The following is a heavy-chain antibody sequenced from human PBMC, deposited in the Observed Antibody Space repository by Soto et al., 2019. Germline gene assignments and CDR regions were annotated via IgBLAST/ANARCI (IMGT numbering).Heavy chain of an antibody. CDR1: GGTFISYA. J-gene: IGHJ1*01. CDR2: IIPIFGTA. V-gene: IGHV1-69*12. Sequence: QVQLVQSGAEVKKPGSSVKVSCKASGGTFISYAISWVRQAPGQGLEWMGGIIPIFGTANYAQKFQGRVTITADESTSTAYMELSSLRSEDTAVYYCSRGWGLGWELPRPEYFQHWGQGTLVTVSS. D-gene: IGHD1-26*01. CDR3: SRGWGLGWELPRPEYFQH.